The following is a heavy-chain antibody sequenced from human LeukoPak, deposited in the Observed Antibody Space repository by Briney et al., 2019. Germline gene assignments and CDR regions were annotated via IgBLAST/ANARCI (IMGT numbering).Heavy chain of an antibody. CDR1: GFTVSSNY. CDR3: ARTNSGSHGAFDI. CDR2: IYNSGST. J-gene: IGHJ3*02. D-gene: IGHD3-22*01. V-gene: IGHV3-53*01. Sequence: PGESLRLSCAASGFTVSSNYMSWVRQAPGKGPEWVSVIYNSGSTYYADSVKGRFTISKDNSKNTLYLQINSLRAEDTAVYYCARTNSGSHGAFDIWGQGTLVTVSS.